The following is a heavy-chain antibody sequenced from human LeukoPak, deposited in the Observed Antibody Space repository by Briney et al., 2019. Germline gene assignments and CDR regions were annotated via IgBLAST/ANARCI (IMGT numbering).Heavy chain of an antibody. CDR3: ARDSLIYYGDYVSVAFDI. CDR1: GGSISSSSYY. V-gene: IGHV4-39*07. CDR2: IYYSGST. J-gene: IGHJ3*02. D-gene: IGHD4-17*01. Sequence: PSETLSLTCTVSGGSISSSSYYWGWIRQPPGKGLEWIGSIYYSGSTYYNPSLKSRVTISVDTSKNQFSLKLSSVTAADTAVYYCARDSLIYYGDYVSVAFDIWGQGTMVTVSS.